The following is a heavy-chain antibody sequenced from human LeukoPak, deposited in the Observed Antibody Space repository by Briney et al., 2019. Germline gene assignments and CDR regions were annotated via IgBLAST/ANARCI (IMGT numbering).Heavy chain of an antibody. CDR3: AKDSSSSGWVGPFDF. D-gene: IGHD6-19*01. V-gene: IGHV3-23*01. J-gene: IGHJ4*02. CDR1: GFTFSTYA. Sequence: GGSLRLSCAASGFTFSTYAMSWVRQAPGKGLEWVSAVSGSGSTYYADSVKGRFTISRDNSKNTLYLQMNSLRAEDTAVYYCAKDSSSSGWVGPFDFWGQGTLVTVSS. CDR2: VSGSGST.